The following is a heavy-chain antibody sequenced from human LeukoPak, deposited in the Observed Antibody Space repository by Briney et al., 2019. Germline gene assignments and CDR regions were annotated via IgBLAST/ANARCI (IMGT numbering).Heavy chain of an antibody. Sequence: GGSLRLYCTVSGFTVSSNSMSWVRQAPGKGLEWVSFIYSDNTHYSYSVKGRFTISRDNSKNTLYLQMNSLRAEDTAVYYCARRAGAYSHPYDYWGQGTLVTVSS. CDR3: ARRAGAYSHPYDY. CDR2: IYSDNT. D-gene: IGHD4/OR15-4a*01. V-gene: IGHV3-53*01. CDR1: GFTVSSNS. J-gene: IGHJ4*02.